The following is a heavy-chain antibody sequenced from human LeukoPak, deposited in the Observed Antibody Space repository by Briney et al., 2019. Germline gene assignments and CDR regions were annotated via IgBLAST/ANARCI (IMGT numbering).Heavy chain of an antibody. V-gene: IGHV6-1*01. CDR1: GDSVSSNSVA. J-gene: IGHJ5*02. Sequence: SQTLSLTCAISGDSVSSNSVAWNWIRQSPSRGLEWLGRTYYRSKWYNDFASSVKSRISINPDTSKNQFFLQLNSVTPEDTAIYYCARDPDNWFDPWGQGTLVTVSS. CDR2: TYYRSKWYN. CDR3: ARDPDNWFDP.